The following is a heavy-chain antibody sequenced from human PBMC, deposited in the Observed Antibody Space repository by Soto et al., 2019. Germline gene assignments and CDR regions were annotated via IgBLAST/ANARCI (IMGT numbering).Heavy chain of an antibody. J-gene: IGHJ4*02. D-gene: IGHD2-2*01. CDR2: IYYSGST. CDR1: GGSISGGGYY. CDR3: ARAPAAKKQLFDY. V-gene: IGHV4-31*03. Sequence: PSETLSLTCTVSGGSISGGGYYWSWIRQHPGKGLEWIGYIYYSGSTYYNPSLKSRVTISVDTSKNQFSLKLSSVTAADTAVYYCARAPAAKKQLFDYWGQGTLVTVSS.